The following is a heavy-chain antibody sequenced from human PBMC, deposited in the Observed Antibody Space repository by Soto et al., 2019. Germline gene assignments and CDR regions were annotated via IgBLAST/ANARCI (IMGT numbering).Heavy chain of an antibody. D-gene: IGHD6-13*01. CDR2: IYNTGTS. Sequence: QVHLQESAPGLVKPSDTLSLTCSVSGDSVKSVGYYWTWILQPPGKGFEWLGDIYNTGTSRFNASLRGRLTISADASSNTFSLTLTSVTAADTAVYFCGRGVSSVCTPNRVYPWGHGYLV. V-gene: IGHV4-31*03. CDR3: GRGVSSVCTPNRVYP. J-gene: IGHJ5*02. CDR1: GDSVKSVGYY.